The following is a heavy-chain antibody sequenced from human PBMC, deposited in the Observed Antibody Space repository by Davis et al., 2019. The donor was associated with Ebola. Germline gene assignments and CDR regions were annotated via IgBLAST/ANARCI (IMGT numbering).Heavy chain of an antibody. V-gene: IGHV3-23*01. J-gene: IGHJ3*02. CDR1: GFVFRNYV. CDR2: LGTRADT. Sequence: GGSLRLSCAASGFVFRNYVMSWVRQAPGKGLEWVSTLGTRADTYYADSVKGRFTISRDNSKNTLYLQMNGLRVEDTAIYYCAKDTSNIWFDMWGQGTNVTVSS. CDR3: AKDTSNIWFDM. D-gene: IGHD1-26*01.